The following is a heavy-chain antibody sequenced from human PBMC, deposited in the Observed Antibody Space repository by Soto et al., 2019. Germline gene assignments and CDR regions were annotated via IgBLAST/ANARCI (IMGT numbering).Heavy chain of an antibody. D-gene: IGHD2-2*01. CDR3: ARLGIVVVPAAPEYFQH. CDR1: GYSFTSYW. Sequence: PGESLKISCKGSGYSFTSYWIGWVRQMPGKGLEWMGIIYPGDSDTRYSPSFQGQVTISADKSISTAYLQWSSLKASDTAMYYCARLGIVVVPAAPEYFQHWGQGTLVTVSS. V-gene: IGHV5-51*01. J-gene: IGHJ1*01. CDR2: IYPGDSDT.